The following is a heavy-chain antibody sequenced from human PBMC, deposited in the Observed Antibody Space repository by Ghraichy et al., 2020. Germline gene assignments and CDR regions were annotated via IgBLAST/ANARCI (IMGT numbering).Heavy chain of an antibody. V-gene: IGHV4-39*02. J-gene: IGHJ4*02. D-gene: IGHD3-10*01. CDR1: GGSISSSSHY. CDR3: AREGGSGTYYRGLFDY. Sequence: SQTLSLTCTVSGGSISSSSHYWGWIRQAPGKGLAWIGSIYYTGSTYYIPSLKCRVTISVDTSKNQFSLKLSPVTAADTAVYYCAREGGSGTYYRGLFDYWGQGALVTVSS. CDR2: IYYTGST.